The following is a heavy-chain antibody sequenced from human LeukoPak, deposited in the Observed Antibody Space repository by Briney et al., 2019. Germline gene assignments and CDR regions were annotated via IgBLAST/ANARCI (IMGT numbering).Heavy chain of an antibody. CDR1: GGTFSSYA. J-gene: IGHJ4*02. CDR3: AESRYSGSYDY. Sequence: GASVKVSCKASGGTFSSYAISWVRQAPGQGLEWMGGIIPIFGTANYAQKFQGRVTITAGESTSTAYMELSSLRSEDTAVYYCAESRYSGSYDYWGQGTLVTVSS. CDR2: IIPIFGTA. D-gene: IGHD1-26*01. V-gene: IGHV1-69*13.